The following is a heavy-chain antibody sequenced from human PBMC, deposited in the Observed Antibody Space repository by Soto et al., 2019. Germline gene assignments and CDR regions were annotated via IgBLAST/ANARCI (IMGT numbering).Heavy chain of an antibody. D-gene: IGHD2-21*02. J-gene: IGHJ4*02. V-gene: IGHV1-3*01. CDR1: GYTFTSYA. Sequence: GASVNVSCKASGYTFTSYAMHWVRQAPGQRLEWMGWINAGNGNTKYSQKFQGRVTITRDTSASTAYMELSSLRSEDTAVYYCARSIVVVTAADYWGQGTLVTVSS. CDR3: ARSIVVVTAADY. CDR2: INAGNGNT.